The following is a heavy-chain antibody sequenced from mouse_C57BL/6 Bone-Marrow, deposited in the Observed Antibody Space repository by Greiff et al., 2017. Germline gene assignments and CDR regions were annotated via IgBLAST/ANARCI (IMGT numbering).Heavy chain of an antibody. D-gene: IGHD1-1*01. J-gene: IGHJ3*01. CDR2: ISSGGSYT. V-gene: IGHV5-6*01. Sequence: EVKLVESGGDLVKPGGSLKLSCAASGFTFSSYGMSWVRQTPDERLEWVATISSGGSYTYYPDSVKGRFTISRDNAKNTLYLQMSSLKSEDTAMYYCASYYYGSSGWGQGTLVTVSA. CDR3: ASYYYGSSG. CDR1: GFTFSSYG.